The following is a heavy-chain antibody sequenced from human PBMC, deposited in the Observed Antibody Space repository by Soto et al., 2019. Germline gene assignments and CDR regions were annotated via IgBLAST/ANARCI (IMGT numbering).Heavy chain of an antibody. V-gene: IGHV1-24*01. D-gene: IGHD3-9*01. Sequence: ASVKVSCKVSGYTLTEFSIHWLRQAPGKGLEWMGAIDPEDGETIHAQKYQGRLIMTEDISTDTAYMDLTSLTSEDTAVYYCATGITMTGSVDYWGQGTLVTVSS. J-gene: IGHJ4*02. CDR2: IDPEDGET. CDR3: ATGITMTGSVDY. CDR1: GYTLTEFS.